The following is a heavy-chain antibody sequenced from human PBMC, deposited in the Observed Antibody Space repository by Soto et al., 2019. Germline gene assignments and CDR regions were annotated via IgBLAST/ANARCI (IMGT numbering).Heavy chain of an antibody. J-gene: IGHJ4*02. CDR1: SECMTSCDYS. CDR2: IYRTGNT. V-gene: IGHV4-30-2*01. D-gene: IGHD2-2*01. CDR3: ARGDYQYSIDY. Sequence: KPSDSTSLTCAVCSECMTSCDYSLTLIRQPPGKGLEWLGYIYRTGNTHYSPSLKSRVSISQDRSKNQFSLELTSVTAADTAVYYCARGDYQYSIDYWGQGTLVTVSS.